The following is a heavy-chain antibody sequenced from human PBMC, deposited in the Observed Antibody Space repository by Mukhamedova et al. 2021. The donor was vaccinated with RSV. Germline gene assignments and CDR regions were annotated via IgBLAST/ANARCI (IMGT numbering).Heavy chain of an antibody. Sequence: GKGLEWVSSISSSSSYIYYADSVKGRFTISRDNAKNSLYLQMNSLRAEDTAVYYCERGLGHYWGQGTLVTVSS. CDR3: ERGLGHY. CDR2: ISSSSSYI. J-gene: IGHJ4*02. V-gene: IGHV3-21*01. D-gene: IGHD3-10*01.